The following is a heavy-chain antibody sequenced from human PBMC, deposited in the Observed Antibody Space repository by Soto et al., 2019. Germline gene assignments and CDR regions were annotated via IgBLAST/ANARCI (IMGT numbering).Heavy chain of an antibody. V-gene: IGHV3-21*01. Sequence: EVQLVESGGGLVKPGGSLRLSCAASGFTFSSYSMNWVRQAPGKGLEWVSSISSSSSYIYYADSVKGRITISRDNAKNSLYLQMNSLRAEDTAVYYCARVGDYYYGMDVWGQGTTVTVSS. CDR3: ARVGDYYYGMDV. CDR1: GFTFSSYS. J-gene: IGHJ6*02. CDR2: ISSSSSYI.